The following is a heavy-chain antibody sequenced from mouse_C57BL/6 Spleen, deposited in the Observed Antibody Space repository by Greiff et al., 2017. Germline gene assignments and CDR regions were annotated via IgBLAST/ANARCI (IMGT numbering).Heavy chain of an antibody. CDR3: AIERDYYGSSFDY. V-gene: IGHV1-37*01. J-gene: IGHJ2*01. CDR1: GYSFTGYF. CDR2: INPYNGDT. D-gene: IGHD1-1*01. Sequence: EVQVVESGPELVKPGASVKISCKASGYSFTGYFMNWVKQSHGKSLEWIGRINPYNGDTFYNQKFKGKATLTVDKSSSTAHMELLSLTSEDFSVYYCAIERDYYGSSFDYWGQGTTLTVSS.